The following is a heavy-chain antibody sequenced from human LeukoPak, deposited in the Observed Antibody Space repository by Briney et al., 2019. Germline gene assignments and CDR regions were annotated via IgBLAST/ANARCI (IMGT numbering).Heavy chain of an antibody. Sequence: SVKVSCKASGGTFSSYAISWVRQAPGQGLEWMGRIIPIFGTANYAQKFQGRVTITADESTSTAYMELSSLRSEDTAVYYCARGGWYYDSSGYPCDYWGQGTLVTVSS. J-gene: IGHJ4*02. V-gene: IGHV1-69*15. D-gene: IGHD3-22*01. CDR3: ARGGWYYDSSGYPCDY. CDR2: IIPIFGTA. CDR1: GGTFSSYA.